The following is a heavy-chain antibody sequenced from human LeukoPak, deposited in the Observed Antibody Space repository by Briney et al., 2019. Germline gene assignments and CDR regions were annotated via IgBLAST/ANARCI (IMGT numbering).Heavy chain of an antibody. D-gene: IGHD6-13*01. CDR3: ASSSWQHFDY. Sequence: GGSLRLSCAASGFTFSSYAMHWIRQAPGKGLEWVAVISYDGSSKYYADSVKGRFTISRDNSKNTLYLQMNSLRAEDTAVYYCASSSWQHFDYWSQGTLVTVSS. CDR1: GFTFSSYA. J-gene: IGHJ4*02. V-gene: IGHV3-30-3*01. CDR2: ISYDGSSK.